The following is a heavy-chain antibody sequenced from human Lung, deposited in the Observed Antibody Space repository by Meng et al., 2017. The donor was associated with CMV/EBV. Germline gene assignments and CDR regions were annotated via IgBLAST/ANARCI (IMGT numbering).Heavy chain of an antibody. Sequence: GGSLRLSCAVSGFTVSSNYMNWVRQAPGKGLEWVSIIYGGTGTYYADSVKGRFSISRDNSKNTVYLQMDSLSPEDTAVYYCARAGAFLQYFDYWGQGSLVTVSS. D-gene: IGHD2/OR15-2a*01. CDR2: IYGGTGT. CDR1: GFTVSSNY. CDR3: ARAGAFLQYFDY. J-gene: IGHJ4*02. V-gene: IGHV3-53*01.